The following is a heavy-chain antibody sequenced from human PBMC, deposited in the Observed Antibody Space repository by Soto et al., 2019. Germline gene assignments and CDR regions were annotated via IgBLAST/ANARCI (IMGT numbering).Heavy chain of an antibody. Sequence: QLQLQESGPGLVKPSETLSLTCTVSGGSISSSSYYWGWIRQPPGKGLEWIGSIYYSGSTYYNPSLKSRVTISVDTSKNQFSLKLSSVTAADTAVYYCARRLTYNIPRFDYWGQGTLVTVSS. V-gene: IGHV4-39*01. CDR3: ARRLTYNIPRFDY. CDR2: IYYSGST. CDR1: GGSISSSSYY. J-gene: IGHJ4*02. D-gene: IGHD1-20*01.